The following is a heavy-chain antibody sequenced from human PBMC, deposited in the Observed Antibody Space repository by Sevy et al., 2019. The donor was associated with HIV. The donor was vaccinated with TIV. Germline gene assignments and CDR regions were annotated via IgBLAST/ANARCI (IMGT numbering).Heavy chain of an antibody. J-gene: IGHJ4*02. D-gene: IGHD1-7*01. CDR3: AKVPSSGWNYLLDY. CDR2: IRLDGSDR. Sequence: GGSLRLSCAASGFIFGDHGMHWVRQAPGKGLEWVAFIRLDGSDRYYADSVKGRFTISRDNSKNTLYLQMNSLRAEDTAVYYCAKVPSSGWNYLLDYWGQGILVTVSS. CDR1: GFIFGDHG. V-gene: IGHV3-30*02.